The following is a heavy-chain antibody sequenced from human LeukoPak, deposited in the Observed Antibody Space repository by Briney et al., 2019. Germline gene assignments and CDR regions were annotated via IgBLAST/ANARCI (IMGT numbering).Heavy chain of an antibody. CDR3: ARDLSGTGATTLAY. CDR1: GASISRGRYY. D-gene: IGHD1-26*01. V-gene: IGHV4-61*02. J-gene: IGHJ4*02. Sequence: SQTLSLTCAVSGASISRGRYYWRWIRQPAGKGLEWIGRIYASGSTNYNPSLKSRVTISEDTAKNQFFLKLSSVTAADTAIYCCARDLSGTGATTLAYWGQGILVTVSS. CDR2: IYASGST.